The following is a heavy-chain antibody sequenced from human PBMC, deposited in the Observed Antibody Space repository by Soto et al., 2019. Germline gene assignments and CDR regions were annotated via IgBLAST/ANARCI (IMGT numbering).Heavy chain of an antibody. J-gene: IGHJ4*02. CDR1: GGSISSYY. CDR2: IYYSGST. Sequence: SETLSLTCTVSGGSISSYYWSWIRQPPGKGLEWIGYIYYSGSTNYNPSLKSRVTISVDTSKNQFSLKLSSVTAADTAVYYCARLRYYDFWSGYYYYFGYWGQGTLVTVPS. CDR3: ARLRYYDFWSGYYYYFGY. D-gene: IGHD3-3*01. V-gene: IGHV4-59*01.